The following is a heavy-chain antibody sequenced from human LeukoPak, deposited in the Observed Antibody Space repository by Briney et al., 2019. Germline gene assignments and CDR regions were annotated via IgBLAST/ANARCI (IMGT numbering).Heavy chain of an antibody. D-gene: IGHD1-20*01. Sequence: GGSLRLSCAASGFTVSSYAMHWVRQPIGKGLEWVSALGIAGDTFYPGSVKGRFTISRENAKNSLYLQMNSLRAEDTAMYYCARVNWSGGGAFDIWGQGTMVTVSS. CDR3: ARVNWSGGGAFDI. CDR1: GFTVSSYA. CDR2: LGIAGDT. J-gene: IGHJ3*02. V-gene: IGHV3-13*01.